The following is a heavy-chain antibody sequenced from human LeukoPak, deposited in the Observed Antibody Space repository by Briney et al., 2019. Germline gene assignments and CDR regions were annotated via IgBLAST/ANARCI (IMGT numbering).Heavy chain of an antibody. CDR3: ARRPGVAGLPFDY. CDR1: RYSFTSYW. Sequence: GESLKISCKGSRYSFTSYWIGWVRQMPGKGLEWMGIIYPGDSVTRYSPSFQGQVTISADKSISTAYLQWSSLKASDTAMYYCARRPGVAGLPFDYWGQGTLVTVSS. D-gene: IGHD6-19*01. CDR2: IYPGDSVT. J-gene: IGHJ4*02. V-gene: IGHV5-51*01.